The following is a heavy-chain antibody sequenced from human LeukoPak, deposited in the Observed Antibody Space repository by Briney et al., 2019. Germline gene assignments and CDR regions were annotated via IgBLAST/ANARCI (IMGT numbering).Heavy chain of an antibody. D-gene: IGHD2-15*01. CDR1: GFTFSSYE. CDR3: ARVRYCSGGSCYGNWYDP. Sequence: GGSLRLSCAASGFTFSSYEMNWVRQAPGEGLEWVSYISSSGRSINYADSVRGRFTISRDNGKNSLYLQMNSLRAEDTAVYYCARVRYCSGGSCYGNWYDPWGQGTLVTVSS. CDR2: ISSSGRSI. J-gene: IGHJ5*02. V-gene: IGHV3-48*03.